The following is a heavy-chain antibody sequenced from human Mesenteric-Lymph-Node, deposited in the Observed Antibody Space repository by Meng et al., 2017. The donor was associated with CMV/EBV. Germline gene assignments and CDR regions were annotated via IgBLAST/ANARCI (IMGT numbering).Heavy chain of an antibody. D-gene: IGHD4-11*01. CDR2: IYHSGST. Sequence: SETLSLTCTVSGDSISSSTYYWGWIRQPPGKGLEWIGSIYHSGSTYYRSSLQSRVTISVDTSKNQFSLKLSSVTAADTAVYYCARDRGDMTTVTRADYWGQGTLVTVSS. CDR3: ARDRGDMTTVTRADY. J-gene: IGHJ4*02. V-gene: IGHV4-39*07. CDR1: GDSISSSTYY.